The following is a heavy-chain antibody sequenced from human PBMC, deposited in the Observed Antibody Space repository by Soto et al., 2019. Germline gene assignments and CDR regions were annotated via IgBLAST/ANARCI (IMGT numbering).Heavy chain of an antibody. CDR3: ARDSIAAAGSDY. D-gene: IGHD6-13*01. Sequence: ASVKVSCKASDYTFTSYGISWVRQAPGQGLEWMGWSSAYNGNTDYAQKLQGRVTMTTDTSTSTAYMELRSLRSDDTAVYYCARDSIAAAGSDYWGQGTLVTVSS. V-gene: IGHV1-18*04. CDR2: SSAYNGNT. J-gene: IGHJ4*02. CDR1: DYTFTSYG.